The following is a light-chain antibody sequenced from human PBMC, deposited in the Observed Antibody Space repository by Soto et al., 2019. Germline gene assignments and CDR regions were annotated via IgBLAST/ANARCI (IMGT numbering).Light chain of an antibody. CDR3: ATWDDSLSGVE. Sequence: QSVLTQPPSTSGTPGQRVTIPCSGSGSNIGRNSVTWYQRLPGTAPKLLVYRNNQRPSGVPERFSGSKSGTSASLAINDLQSEDEDDYYCATWDDSLSGVEFGGGTKLTVL. J-gene: IGLJ3*02. CDR1: GSNIGRNS. CDR2: RNN. V-gene: IGLV1-44*01.